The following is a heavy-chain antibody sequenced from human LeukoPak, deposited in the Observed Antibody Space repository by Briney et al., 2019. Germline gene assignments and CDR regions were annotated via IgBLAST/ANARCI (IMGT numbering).Heavy chain of an antibody. CDR3: ARTGTPTADWFDP. CDR1: GGTFSSYA. V-gene: IGHV1-2*02. D-gene: IGHD1-1*01. J-gene: IGHJ5*02. Sequence: AASVKVSCKASGGTFSSYAISWVRQAPGQGLEWMGWINPNSGATNYAQNFQGRVTMTRDTSISTAYMELSRLRTDDTAFYYCARTGTPTADWFDPWGQGTLVTVSS. CDR2: INPNSGAT.